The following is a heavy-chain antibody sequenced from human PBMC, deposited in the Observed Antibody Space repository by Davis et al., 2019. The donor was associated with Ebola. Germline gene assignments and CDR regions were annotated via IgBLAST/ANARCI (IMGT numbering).Heavy chain of an antibody. CDR1: GFTVNDHF. CDR2: IWLGGST. V-gene: IGHV3-53*01. CDR3: ARWYGDYPFDF. J-gene: IGHJ4*02. D-gene: IGHD4-17*01. Sequence: GESLKISCAVSGFTVNDHFMTWVRQAPGKGLEWVSVIWLGGSTYYADSVKSRFTISRDSSKNTLYLKMNNLRADDTAVYYCARWYGDYPFDFWGQGTLVTVSS.